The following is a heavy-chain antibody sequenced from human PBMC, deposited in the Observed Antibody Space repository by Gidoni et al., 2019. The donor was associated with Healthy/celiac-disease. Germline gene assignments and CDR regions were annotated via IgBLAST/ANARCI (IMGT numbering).Heavy chain of an antibody. CDR1: GFTFGDYA. CDR2: IRSKAYGGTT. V-gene: IGHV3-49*04. Sequence: EVQLVESGGGLVQPGRSLRLSCTASGFTFGDYAMSWVRQAPGKGLEWVGFIRSKAYGGTTEYAASVKGRFTISRDDSKSIAYLQMNSLKTEDTAVYYCTRSGYSYGSYYYYGMDVWSQGTTVTVSS. J-gene: IGHJ6*02. D-gene: IGHD5-18*01. CDR3: TRSGYSYGSYYYYGMDV.